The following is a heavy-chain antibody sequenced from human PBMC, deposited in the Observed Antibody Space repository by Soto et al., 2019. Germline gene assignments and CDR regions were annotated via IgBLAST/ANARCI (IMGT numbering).Heavy chain of an antibody. CDR3: ASQIPTTVTTLEN. D-gene: IGHD4-17*01. CDR2: IYYSGST. J-gene: IGHJ4*02. V-gene: IGHV4-30-4*01. Sequence: SETLSLTCTVSGGSISSGDYYWSWIRQPPGKGLEWIGYIYYSGSTYYNPSLKSRVTISVDTSKNQFSLKLSSVTAADTAVYYCASQIPTTVTTLENWGQGTLVTVSS. CDR1: GGSISSGDYY.